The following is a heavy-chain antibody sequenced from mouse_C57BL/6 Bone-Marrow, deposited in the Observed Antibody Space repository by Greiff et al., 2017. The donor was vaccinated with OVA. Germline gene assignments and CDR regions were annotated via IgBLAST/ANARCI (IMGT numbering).Heavy chain of an antibody. D-gene: IGHD1-1*01. CDR2: IYPRDGST. Sequence: LQESGPELVKPGASVKLSCKASGYTFTSYDINWVKQRPGQGLEWIGWIYPRDGSTKYNEKFKGKATLTVDKSSSTAYMELHSLTSEDSAVYFGSKGNYYGLGYFDDWGTGTTVTVSS. V-gene: IGHV1-85*01. CDR3: SKGNYYGLGYFDD. J-gene: IGHJ1*03. CDR1: GYTFTSYD.